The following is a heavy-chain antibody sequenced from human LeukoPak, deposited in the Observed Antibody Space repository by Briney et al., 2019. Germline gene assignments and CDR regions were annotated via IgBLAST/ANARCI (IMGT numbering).Heavy chain of an antibody. CDR2: IYSGGST. CDR1: GFTVSSTY. J-gene: IGHJ3*02. CDR3: AKDLRVAAAGMGAFDI. D-gene: IGHD6-13*01. Sequence: GGSLRLSCAASGFTVSSTYMSWVRQAPGKGLDWVSVIYSGGSTYYADSVKGRFTVSRDNSKNTLYLQMNSLRAEDTAVYYCAKDLRVAAAGMGAFDIWGQGTMVTVSS. V-gene: IGHV3-66*01.